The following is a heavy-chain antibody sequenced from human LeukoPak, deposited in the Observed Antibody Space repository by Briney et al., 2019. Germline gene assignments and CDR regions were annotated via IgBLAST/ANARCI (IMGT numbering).Heavy chain of an antibody. D-gene: IGHD3-10*01. CDR3: ARGLFASGSYYNFFDY. J-gene: IGHJ4*02. CDR1: GFTVSSKY. V-gene: IGHV3-66*01. CDR2: IFNGGST. Sequence: PGGSLRLSCAASGFTVSSKYMSWVRQAPGKGLEWVSVIFNGGSTYYAGSVKGRFTISTDNSKNMLYLQMNSLRAEDTAVYYCARGLFASGSYYNFFDYWAQGTLVTVSS.